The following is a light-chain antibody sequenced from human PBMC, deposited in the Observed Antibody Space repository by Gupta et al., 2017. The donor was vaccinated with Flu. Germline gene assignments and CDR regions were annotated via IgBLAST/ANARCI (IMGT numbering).Light chain of an antibody. J-gene: IGLJ3*02. CDR1: SSNIGACYD. CDR2: VIS. CDR3: QSYDSSLSGSL. Sequence: SSNIGACYDVHWYQQLPGTPPKLLIYVISNRPSGVPGRFSGSKSGTSASLAITGLQAEDEANYYCQSYDSSLSGSLFGGGTKVTVL. V-gene: IGLV1-40*01.